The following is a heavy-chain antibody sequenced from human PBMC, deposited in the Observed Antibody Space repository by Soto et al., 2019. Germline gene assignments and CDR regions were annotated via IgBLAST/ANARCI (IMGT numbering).Heavy chain of an antibody. Sequence: SETLSLTCSVSGGSITTSSYNWDWIRQPPGKGLEWIGTIYYDGSTSYNPSLKSQVTISVDTSKNHFALKVNSVTAADTAVYYCARFYGNAFDVWGRGAVVTVSS. J-gene: IGHJ3*01. V-gene: IGHV4-39*02. CDR3: ARFYGNAFDV. CDR2: IYYDGST. D-gene: IGHD3-10*01. CDR1: GGSITTSSYN.